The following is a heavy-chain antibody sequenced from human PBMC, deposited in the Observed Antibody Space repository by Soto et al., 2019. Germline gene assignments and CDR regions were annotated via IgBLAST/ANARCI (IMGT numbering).Heavy chain of an antibody. Sequence: ASETLSLTCTVSVASISSADYYWSWIRQPPGKGLEWIGYIYYSGTVYFNPSLKSRVSISLDTPKNDFSLTLASVTAADTAVYYCARAQGLVTPYSFDFWGQGTLVTVSS. V-gene: IGHV4-30-4*01. J-gene: IGHJ4*02. CDR3: ARAQGLVTPYSFDF. CDR1: VASISSADYY. D-gene: IGHD5-18*01. CDR2: IYYSGTV.